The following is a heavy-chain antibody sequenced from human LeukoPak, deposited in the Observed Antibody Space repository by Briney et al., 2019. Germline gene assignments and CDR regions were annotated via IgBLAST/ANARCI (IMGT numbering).Heavy chain of an antibody. CDR2: ISYDGSNK. CDR3: ARTEAGEDAFDI. CDR1: GFTFSSYA. V-gene: IGHV3-30*04. J-gene: IGHJ3*02. Sequence: GGSLRLSCAASGFTFSSYAMHWVRQAPGKGLEWVAVISYDGSNKYYADSVKGRFTISRDNSKNSLYLQMNSLRAEDTAVYYCARTEAGEDAFDIWGQGTMVTVSS.